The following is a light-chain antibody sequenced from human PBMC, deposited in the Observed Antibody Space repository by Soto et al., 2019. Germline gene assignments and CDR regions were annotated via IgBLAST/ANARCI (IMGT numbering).Light chain of an antibody. CDR1: QSISFS. CDR3: KQYNTYPWT. CDR2: AAS. V-gene: IGKV1-5*01. J-gene: IGKJ1*01. Sequence: DIQMTQSPSTLSTSVGDRVTITCRASQSISFSLAWYQQKPGKAPKLLIYAASSLESGVPSRFSGSGSGTEFTLTISSLQPDDFATYYCKQYNTYPWTFGQGTKVEIK.